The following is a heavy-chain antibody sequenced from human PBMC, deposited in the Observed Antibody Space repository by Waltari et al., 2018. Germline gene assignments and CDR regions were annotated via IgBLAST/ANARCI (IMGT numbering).Heavy chain of an antibody. CDR3: ARTLTRGYSGYDTSRIDY. CDR1: GATFSSYP. D-gene: IGHD5-12*01. J-gene: IGHJ4*02. Sequence: QVQLVQSGAEVKQPGSSVKVSCKASGATFSSYPISWVRQAPGQGLEWMGGIIPIFGTANYAQKFQGRVTITADESTSTAYMELSSLRSEDTAVYYCARTLTRGYSGYDTSRIDYWGQGTLVTVSS. V-gene: IGHV1-69*01. CDR2: IIPIFGTA.